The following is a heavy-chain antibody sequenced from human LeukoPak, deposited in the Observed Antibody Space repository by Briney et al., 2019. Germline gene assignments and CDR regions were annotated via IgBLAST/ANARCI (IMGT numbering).Heavy chain of an antibody. D-gene: IGHD5/OR15-5a*01. CDR1: GGSISSYL. Sequence: SETLSLTCTVSGGSISSYLWSWIRQSAGKRLEWLGRIHTSGTTTYRPSLQSRLTMSVDTSKSQVSLRLTSVTAADTAVYYCATEQVSASAWGFDYWGQGSLVTVSS. CDR3: ATEQVSASAWGFDY. V-gene: IGHV4-4*07. J-gene: IGHJ4*02. CDR2: IHTSGTT.